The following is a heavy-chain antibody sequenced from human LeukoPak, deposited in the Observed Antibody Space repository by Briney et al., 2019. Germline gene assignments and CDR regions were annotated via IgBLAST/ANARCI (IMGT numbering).Heavy chain of an antibody. CDR2: IYHSGST. CDR3: ARGVLRFLEWLPNWFDP. J-gene: IGHJ5*02. Sequence: PSETLSLTCAVSGGSISSSNWWSWVRQPPGKGLEWIGEIYHSGSTYYNPSLKSRVTISVDTSKNQFSLKLSSVTAADTAVYYCARGVLRFLEWLPNWFDPWGQGTLVTVSS. V-gene: IGHV4-4*02. D-gene: IGHD3-3*01. CDR1: GGSISSSNW.